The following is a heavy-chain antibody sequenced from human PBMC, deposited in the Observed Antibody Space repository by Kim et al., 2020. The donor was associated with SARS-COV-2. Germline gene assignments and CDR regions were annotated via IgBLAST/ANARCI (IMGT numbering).Heavy chain of an antibody. V-gene: IGHV4-39*01. CDR3: TRHWRSGWELRSHAFDT. J-gene: IGHJ3*02. CDR2: IYHSENT. Sequence: SETLSLTCSVSGGSVSSSTYYWGWIRQAPGQGLEWIGSIYHSENTHYNPSLRGRITMSVDTSKNQFSLRLSSVTAADTAVYYCTRHWRSGWELRSHAFDTWGQGTMVTVSS. D-gene: IGHD1-26*01. CDR1: GGSVSSSTYY.